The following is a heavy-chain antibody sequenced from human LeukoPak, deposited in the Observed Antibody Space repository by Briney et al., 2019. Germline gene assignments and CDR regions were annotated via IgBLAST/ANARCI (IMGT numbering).Heavy chain of an antibody. V-gene: IGHV5-51*01. D-gene: IGHD3-22*01. CDR2: IYPGDSDT. J-gene: IGHJ4*02. Sequence: GESLNISCKGSGYSFTNYWIGGVRQMPGKGLEWMGIIYPGDSDTRYSPSFQGQVTISADKSISTAYLQWSSLKASDTAMYYCARLGRYDNSGYYYAYWGQGIQVTVSS. CDR1: GYSFTNYW. CDR3: ARLGRYDNSGYYYAY.